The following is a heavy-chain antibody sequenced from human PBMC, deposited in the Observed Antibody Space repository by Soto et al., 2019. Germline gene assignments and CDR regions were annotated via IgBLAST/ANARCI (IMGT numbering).Heavy chain of an antibody. D-gene: IGHD3-22*01. Sequence: ASVKVSWKAAGYTFTSYGISWVRQAPGQGLEWMGWISAYNGNTNYAQKLQGRVTMTTDTSTSTAYMELRSLRSDDTAVYYCAREGYYYDSSGYYARDYYFDYWGQGTLVTVSS. CDR2: ISAYNGNT. CDR3: AREGYYYDSSGYYARDYYFDY. V-gene: IGHV1-18*01. CDR1: GYTFTSYG. J-gene: IGHJ4*02.